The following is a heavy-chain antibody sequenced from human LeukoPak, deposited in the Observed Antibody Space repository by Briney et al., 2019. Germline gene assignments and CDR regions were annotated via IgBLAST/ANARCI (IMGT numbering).Heavy chain of an antibody. V-gene: IGHV1-18*01. CDR2: ISAYNGNT. D-gene: IGHD6-13*01. Sequence: GASVKVSCKSSGYTFSSYGISRVRQAPGQGLEWMGWISAYNGNTNYAQKLQGRVTMTTDTSTSTAYMELRSLRSDDTAVYYCARVRIEQQPYDYWGQGSLVTVSS. CDR3: ARVRIEQQPYDY. CDR1: GYTFSSYG. J-gene: IGHJ4*02.